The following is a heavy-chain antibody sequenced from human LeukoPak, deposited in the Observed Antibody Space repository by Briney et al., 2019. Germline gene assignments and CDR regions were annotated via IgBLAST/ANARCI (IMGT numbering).Heavy chain of an antibody. Sequence: ASVKVSCKASGYTFTSYYMHWVRQAPGQGLEWMGIINPSGGSTSYAQKFQGRVTMTRDTSTSTVYMELSSLRSEDTAVYYCARGIHIEVVTATSLDYWGQGTLVTVSS. CDR1: GYTFTSYY. D-gene: IGHD2-21*02. V-gene: IGHV1-46*01. J-gene: IGHJ4*02. CDR2: INPSGGST. CDR3: ARGIHIEVVTATSLDY.